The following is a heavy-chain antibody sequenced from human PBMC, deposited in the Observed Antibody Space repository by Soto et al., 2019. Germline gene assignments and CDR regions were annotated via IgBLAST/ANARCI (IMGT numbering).Heavy chain of an antibody. V-gene: IGHV4-30-2*01. J-gene: IGHJ2*01. CDR1: GGSISSGNFS. CDR3: ARVKVGDLFRFIWFFDL. D-gene: IGHD3-3*01. Sequence: SETLSLTCAVSGGSISSGNFSWTWIRQPPGKGLERIAYIFHTGSTFYNSSLKPRVSISVDRSKNQFSLKLKSVTETDTAVYYCARVKVGDLFRFIWFFDLWGRGTLVTVSS. CDR2: IFHTGST.